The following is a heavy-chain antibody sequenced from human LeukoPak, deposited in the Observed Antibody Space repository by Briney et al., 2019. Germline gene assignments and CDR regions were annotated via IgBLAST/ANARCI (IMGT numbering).Heavy chain of an antibody. CDR3: ARTYCSGGSCHFDY. Sequence: KPSETLSLTCTVSGGSISNYYWSWIRQPPEKGLEWIGYIYYSGSTNYNPSLKSRLTISVDTSKNQFSLKLSSVTAADTAVYYCARTYCSGGSCHFDYWGQGTLVTVSS. D-gene: IGHD2-15*01. CDR2: IYYSGST. CDR1: GGSISNYY. J-gene: IGHJ4*02. V-gene: IGHV4-59*08.